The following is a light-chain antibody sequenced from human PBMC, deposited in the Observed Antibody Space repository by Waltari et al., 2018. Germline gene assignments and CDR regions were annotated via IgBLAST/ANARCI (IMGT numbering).Light chain of an antibody. V-gene: IGLV1-40*01. CDR3: QSYDNSLSGYV. CDR1: TSNIGAGYD. Sequence: QSVLTQPPSVSGAPGQRVTISCTGSTSNIGAGYDVHWYQQLPGTAPKLLIFGNTNRTSGVPDRFSGSKSGTSPSLAITGLQVEDDADYYCQSYDNSLSGYVFGSGTKVTVL. CDR2: GNT. J-gene: IGLJ1*01.